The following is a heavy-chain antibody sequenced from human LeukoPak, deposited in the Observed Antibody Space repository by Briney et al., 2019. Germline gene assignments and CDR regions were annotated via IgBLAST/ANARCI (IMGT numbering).Heavy chain of an antibody. Sequence: GSLRLSCAASGFPFSSYSMNWVRQAPGEGLEWVSYISSSRTTSYADSVKGRFTISRDNAKNSLYLQMNSLRAEDTAVYYCARDLEGSGSFYRPSYDYWGQGTLVTVSS. CDR2: ISSSRTT. D-gene: IGHD3-10*01. CDR3: ARDLEGSGSFYRPSYDY. J-gene: IGHJ4*02. V-gene: IGHV3-48*01. CDR1: GFPFSSYS.